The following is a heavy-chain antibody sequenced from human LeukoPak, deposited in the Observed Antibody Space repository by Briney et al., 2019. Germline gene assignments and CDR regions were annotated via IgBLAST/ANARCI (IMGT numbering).Heavy chain of an antibody. CDR1: GFTFRNYA. CDR2: ISYDGAVT. D-gene: IGHD2/OR15-2a*01. CDR3: ARDLSEKYSSDY. V-gene: IGHV3-30-3*01. J-gene: IGHJ4*02. Sequence: PGGSLRLSCAASGFTFRNYAIHWARQAPGKGLEWVAFISYDGAVTYYADSVKGRFTISRDNSKSTLYLHMNSLRAEGTAVYYCARDLSEKYSSDYWGQGTLVTVSS.